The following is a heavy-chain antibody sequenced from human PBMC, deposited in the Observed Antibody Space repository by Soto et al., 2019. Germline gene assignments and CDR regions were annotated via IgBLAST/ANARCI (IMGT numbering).Heavy chain of an antibody. CDR1: GDSVASNSAS. D-gene: IGHD3-10*01. CDR3: ARARPRSWSNWFDP. V-gene: IGHV6-1*01. J-gene: IGHJ5*02. CDR2: TYYRSKWYN. Sequence: QTLSLTGAISGDSVASNSASWNLIRQSPSRGLEWLGRTYYRSKWYNDYAVSVKSRITINPDTSKNQFSLQLNSVTPEDTAVYYCARARPRSWSNWFDPWGQGTLVTVYS.